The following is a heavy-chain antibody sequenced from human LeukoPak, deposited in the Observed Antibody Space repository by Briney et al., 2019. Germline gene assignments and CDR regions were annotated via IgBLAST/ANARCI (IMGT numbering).Heavy chain of an antibody. CDR1: GFTFSSYS. Sequence: GGSLRLSCAASGFTFSSYSMNWVRQAPGKGLEWVSSISSSSSYIYYADSVKGRFTISRDNAKNSLYLQMNSLRAEDTAVYYCAKDDGWELSAGAFDIWGQGTMVTVSS. D-gene: IGHD1-26*01. J-gene: IGHJ3*02. V-gene: IGHV3-21*01. CDR2: ISSSSSYI. CDR3: AKDDGWELSAGAFDI.